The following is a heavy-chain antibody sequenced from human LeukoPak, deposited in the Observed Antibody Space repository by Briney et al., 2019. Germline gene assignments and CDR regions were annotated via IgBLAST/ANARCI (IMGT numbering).Heavy chain of an antibody. CDR2: ISGSGAST. D-gene: IGHD3-22*01. V-gene: IGHV3-23*01. J-gene: IGHJ4*02. CDR3: ARVGSNGYYYGWYFDY. CDR1: GFIFSSYA. Sequence: GGSLRLSCAASGFIFSSYAMSWVRQAPGKGLEWVSSISGSGASTYYADSVKGRFTISRDNWMYLQMSSLRAEDTAVYYCARVGSNGYYYGWYFDYWGQGTLLSVSS.